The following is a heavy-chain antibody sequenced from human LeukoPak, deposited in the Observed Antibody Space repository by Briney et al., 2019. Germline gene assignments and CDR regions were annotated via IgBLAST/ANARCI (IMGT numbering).Heavy chain of an antibody. CDR1: GFTFSSYP. V-gene: IGHV3-30*04. CDR3: AREQRGYDY. J-gene: IGHJ4*02. D-gene: IGHD5-18*01. CDR2: ISYDGSTK. Sequence: GGSLRLSCAASGFTFSSYPMHWVRQAPGKGLEWVAVISYDGSTKYYADSVKGRFTISRDISKNTLYLQMNSLRAEDTAVYYCAREQRGYDYWGQGTLVTVSS.